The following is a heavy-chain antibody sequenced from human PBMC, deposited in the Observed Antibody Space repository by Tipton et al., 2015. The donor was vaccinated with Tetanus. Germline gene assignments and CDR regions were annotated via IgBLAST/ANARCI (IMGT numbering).Heavy chain of an antibody. CDR1: GFSFRDFG. CDR3: ARRGEARANWFDS. V-gene: IGHV3-48*02. CDR2: ISYSSTSI. J-gene: IGHJ5*01. Sequence: SLRLSCAGSGFSFRDFGMNWVRQATGKGLEWVSYISYSSTSIYYAGSVKGRFAVSRDNAKKSLYLQMNTLRDEDTAVYYCARRGEARANWFDSWGQGTLVTVSS. D-gene: IGHD2-21*01.